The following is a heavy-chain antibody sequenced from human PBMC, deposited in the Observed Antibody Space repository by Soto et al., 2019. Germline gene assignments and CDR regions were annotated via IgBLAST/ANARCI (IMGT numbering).Heavy chain of an antibody. CDR1: GYTFTSYG. CDR3: ARATDFWSGYRPFDY. D-gene: IGHD3-3*01. CDR2: ISAYNGNT. J-gene: IGHJ4*02. V-gene: IGHV1-18*01. Sequence: ASVKVSCKASGYTFTSYGISWVRQAPGQGLEWMGWISAYNGNTNYAQKLQGRVTMTTDTSTSTAYMELRSLRSDDTAVYYCARATDFWSGYRPFDYWGQGTLVTVSS.